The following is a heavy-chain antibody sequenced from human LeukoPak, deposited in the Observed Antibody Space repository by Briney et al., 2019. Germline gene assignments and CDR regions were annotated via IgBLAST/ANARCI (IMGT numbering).Heavy chain of an antibody. CDR3: ARESIAVARRTYGMDV. V-gene: IGHV3-66*01. CDR1: GFTFSSYS. D-gene: IGHD6-19*01. Sequence: GGSLRLSCAASGFTFSSYSMNWVRQAPGKGLEWVSVIYSGGSTYYADSVKGRFTISRDNSKNTLYLQMNSLRAEDTAVYYCARESIAVARRTYGMDVWGQGTTITVSS. CDR2: IYSGGST. J-gene: IGHJ6*02.